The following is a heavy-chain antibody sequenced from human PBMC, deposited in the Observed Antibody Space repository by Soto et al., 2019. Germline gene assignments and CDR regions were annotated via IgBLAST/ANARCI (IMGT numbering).Heavy chain of an antibody. CDR1: GFTFSNAC. CDR2: IKSKTDGGTT. Sequence: GGSLRLSCAASGFTFSNACMSWVPQARGKGLEWVGRIKSKTDGGTTDYAAPVKGRFTISRDDSKNTLYLQMNSLKTEDTAVYYCTTLHDYSNPHYYYGMDVWGQGTTVTVSS. CDR3: TTLHDYSNPHYYYGMDV. D-gene: IGHD4-4*01. J-gene: IGHJ6*02. V-gene: IGHV3-15*01.